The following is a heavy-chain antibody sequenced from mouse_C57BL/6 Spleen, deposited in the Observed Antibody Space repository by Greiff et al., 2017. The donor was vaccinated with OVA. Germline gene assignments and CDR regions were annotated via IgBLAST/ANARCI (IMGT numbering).Heavy chain of an antibody. CDR1: GYTFTSYW. CDR3: ARFGYDYDDDYFDY. D-gene: IGHD2-4*01. CDR2: INPSNGGT. V-gene: IGHV1-53*01. J-gene: IGHJ2*01. Sequence: QVQLQQPGTELVKPGASVKLSCKASGYTFTSYWMHWVKQRPGQGLEWIGNINPSNGGTNYNEKFKSKATLTVDKSSSTAYMQLSSLTSEHSAVYYCARFGYDYDDDYFDYWGQGTTLTVSS.